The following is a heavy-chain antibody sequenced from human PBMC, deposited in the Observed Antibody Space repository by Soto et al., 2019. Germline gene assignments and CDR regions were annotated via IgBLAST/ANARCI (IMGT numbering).Heavy chain of an antibody. J-gene: IGHJ6*03. CDR3: ARDSGELLVLRGFHHYYMDG. D-gene: IGHD6-6*01. CDR2: ILSSSGSI. Sequence: GGSLRLSCAASGVTFSSFSFNWVRQAPGKGLEWVSFILSSSGSIYYADSVKGRFTISRDNAKNSLYLQMNSLKDEDTAVYYCARDSGELLVLRGFHHYYMDGWGKGTTVTLFS. CDR1: GVTFSSFS. V-gene: IGHV3-21*01.